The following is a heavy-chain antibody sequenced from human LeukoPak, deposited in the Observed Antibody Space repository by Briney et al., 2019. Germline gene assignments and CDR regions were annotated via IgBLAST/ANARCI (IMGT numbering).Heavy chain of an antibody. CDR3: ARAFREKYYDSSGYERDYFDY. CDR1: GGSISSGSYY. D-gene: IGHD3-22*01. V-gene: IGHV4-61*02. Sequence: PSETLSLTCTVSGGSISSGSYYWSWIRQPAGKGLEWIGRIYTSGSTNYNPSLKSRVTISVDTSKNQFSLKLSSVTAADTAVYYCARAFREKYYDSSGYERDYFDYWGQGTLVTVSS. J-gene: IGHJ4*02. CDR2: IYTSGST.